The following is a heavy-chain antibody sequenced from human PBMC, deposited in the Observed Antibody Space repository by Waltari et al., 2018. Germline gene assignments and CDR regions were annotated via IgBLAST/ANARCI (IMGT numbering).Heavy chain of an antibody. J-gene: IGHJ4*02. CDR2: IRSKTNNYAT. D-gene: IGHD2-8*01. CDR3: TTLYTSNGRVNF. Sequence: EVQLVESGGGLVQRGGSLRPACAASGVTFSDSAIHWVRQASGKGLEYVGRIRSKTNNYATAYAASVEGRFTISRDDSKSMAFLQMKSLKIEDTAVYYCTTLYTSNGRVNFWGQGTLVTVSS. CDR1: GVTFSDSA. V-gene: IGHV3-73*01.